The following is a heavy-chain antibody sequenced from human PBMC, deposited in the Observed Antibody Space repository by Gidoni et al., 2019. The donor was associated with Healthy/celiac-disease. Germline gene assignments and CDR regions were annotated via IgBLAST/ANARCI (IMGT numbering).Heavy chain of an antibody. J-gene: IGHJ6*03. Sequence: QVTLRESGPALVKPTQTLTLTCTFSGFSLSTSGMCVSWIRQPPGKALEWLALIDWDDDKYYSTSLKTRLTISKDTSKNQVVLTMTNMDPVDTATYYCARIQSTRNYDILTGYPLYYYYYYMDVWGKGTTVTVSS. V-gene: IGHV2-70*01. D-gene: IGHD3-9*01. CDR2: IDWDDDK. CDR3: ARIQSTRNYDILTGYPLYYYYYYMDV. CDR1: GFSLSTSGMC.